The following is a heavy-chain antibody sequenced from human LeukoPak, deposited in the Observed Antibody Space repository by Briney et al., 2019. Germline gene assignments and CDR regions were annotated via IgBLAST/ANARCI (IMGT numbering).Heavy chain of an antibody. J-gene: IGHJ4*02. CDR1: EFTFSSYA. V-gene: IGHV3-49*04. D-gene: IGHD1-26*01. Sequence: GGSLRLSCAASEFTFSSYAMSWARQTPGMGLEWVGFIRGKSYGGTTDYAASAKGRFTISRDDSKSVAYLQMNSLKNEDTAFYYCTRGRRELLDYWGQGTLVTDSS. CDR3: TRGRRELLDY. CDR2: IRGKSYGGTT.